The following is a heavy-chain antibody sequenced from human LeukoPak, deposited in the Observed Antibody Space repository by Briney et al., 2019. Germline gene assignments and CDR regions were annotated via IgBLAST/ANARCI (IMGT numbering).Heavy chain of an antibody. V-gene: IGHV4-34*01. CDR1: GGSISSYY. CDR3: ARGVPYDFWSRYYSGYYYYYYMDV. D-gene: IGHD3-3*01. J-gene: IGHJ6*03. CDR2: INHSGST. Sequence: PSETLSLTCTVSGGSISSYYWSWIRQPPGKGLEWIGEINHSGSTNYNPSLKSRVTISVDTSKNQFSLKLSSVTAADTAVYYCARGVPYDFWSRYYSGYYYYYYMDVWGKGTTVTVSS.